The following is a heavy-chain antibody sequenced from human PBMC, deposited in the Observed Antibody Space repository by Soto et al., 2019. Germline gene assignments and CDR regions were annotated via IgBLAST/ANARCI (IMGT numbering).Heavy chain of an antibody. J-gene: IGHJ4*02. Sequence: EVHLVDSGGGLVQPGGSLRLSCTASEFTFSAHWMHWVRQAPGKGLMWVSRLNEDGSHTDHAESVKGRFTISRDNAKNTLFLQMNSLRAEDTAIYFCSRGASDWHGIDYWGQGTLVTVSS. V-gene: IGHV3-74*01. CDR2: LNEDGSHT. CDR1: EFTFSAHW. D-gene: IGHD6-19*01. CDR3: SRGASDWHGIDY.